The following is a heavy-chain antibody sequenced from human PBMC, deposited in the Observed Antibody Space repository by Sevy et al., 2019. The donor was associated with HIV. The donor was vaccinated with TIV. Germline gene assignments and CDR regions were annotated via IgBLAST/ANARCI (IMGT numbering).Heavy chain of an antibody. CDR3: ARATPIVGAAGIRRNAFDI. CDR1: GGTFSSYA. CDR2: IIPIFGTA. Sequence: ASVKVSCKDSGGTFSSYAISWVRQAPGQGLEWMGGIIPIFGTANYAQKFQGRVTLTADKSTSTADMELSSLRSEDTAVYYCARATPIVGAAGIRRNAFDIWGQGTMVTVSS. V-gene: IGHV1-69*06. D-gene: IGHD6-13*01. J-gene: IGHJ3*02.